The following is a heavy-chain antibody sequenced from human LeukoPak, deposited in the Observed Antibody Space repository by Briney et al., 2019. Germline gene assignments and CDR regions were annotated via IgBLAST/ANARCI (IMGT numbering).Heavy chain of an antibody. V-gene: IGHV3-7*03. CDR1: GFTFSSYW. CDR2: IKQDGSEK. D-gene: IGHD4-17*01. Sequence: PGGSLRLSCAASGFTFSSYWMSWVRQAPGKGLEWVANIKQDGSEKYYVDSVKGRFTISRDNAKNSLYLRMNSLRAEDTAVYYCARPPYGDPYAFDIWGQGTMVTVSS. CDR3: ARPPYGDPYAFDI. J-gene: IGHJ3*02.